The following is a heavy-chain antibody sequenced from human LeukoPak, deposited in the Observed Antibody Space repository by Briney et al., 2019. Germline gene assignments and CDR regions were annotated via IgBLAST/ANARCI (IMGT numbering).Heavy chain of an antibody. CDR2: INWNGGST. Sequence: GGSLRLSCAASGFTVEDYGMSWVRPAPGKGLEWVSGINWNGGSTGYADSVKGRFTISRDNAKNSLYLQMNSLRAEDTALYYCAREADYYDSSGYYLYYYYMDVWGKGTTVTVSS. J-gene: IGHJ6*03. CDR3: AREADYYDSSGYYLYYYYMDV. D-gene: IGHD3-22*01. CDR1: GFTVEDYG. V-gene: IGHV3-20*04.